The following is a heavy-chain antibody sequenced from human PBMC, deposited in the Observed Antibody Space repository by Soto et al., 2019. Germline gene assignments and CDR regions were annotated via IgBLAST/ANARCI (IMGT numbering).Heavy chain of an antibody. D-gene: IGHD2-15*01. V-gene: IGHV3-33*01. J-gene: IGHJ4*02. CDR2: IWYDGSNK. CDR1: GFTFSSYG. Sequence: VQLVESGGGVVQPGRSLRLSCAASGFTFSSYGMHWVRQAPGKGLEWVAVIWYDGSNKYYADSVKGRFTISRDNSKNTLYLQMNSLRAEDTAVYYCARDSARYCSGGSCYMGNYWGQGTLVTVSS. CDR3: ARDSARYCSGGSCYMGNY.